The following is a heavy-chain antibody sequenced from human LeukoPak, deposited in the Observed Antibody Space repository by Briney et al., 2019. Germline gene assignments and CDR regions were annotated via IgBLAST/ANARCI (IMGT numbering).Heavy chain of an antibody. V-gene: IGHV4-59*01. D-gene: IGHD2-15*01. Sequence: SETLSLTCTVAGGSISSYYWSWVRQPPGKGLEWIGYIYYSGSTNYNPSLKSRVTISIDTSKNQFSLKLSYVTAADTAVYYCERVGLYCSGGSCYPNWFDHWGQGTLVTVSS. CDR1: GGSISSYY. CDR2: IYYSGST. CDR3: ERVGLYCSGGSCYPNWFDH. J-gene: IGHJ5*02.